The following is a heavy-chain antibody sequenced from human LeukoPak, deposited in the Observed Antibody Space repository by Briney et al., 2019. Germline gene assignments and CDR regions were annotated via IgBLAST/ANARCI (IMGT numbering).Heavy chain of an antibody. CDR1: GYTFTGYY. D-gene: IGHD2-21*02. Sequence: ASVKVSCKASGYTFTGYYMHWVRQAPAPGLERMGWINPNSGGTNYAQKFQGRVTMTRDKSISTAYMQQSRLRSDDTAVYYCARGEVTNDAFDIWGQGTMVTVSS. CDR2: INPNSGGT. CDR3: ARGEVTNDAFDI. J-gene: IGHJ3*02. V-gene: IGHV1-2*02.